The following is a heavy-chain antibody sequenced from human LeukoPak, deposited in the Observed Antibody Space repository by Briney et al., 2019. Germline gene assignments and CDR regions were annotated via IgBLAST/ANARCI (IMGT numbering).Heavy chain of an antibody. Sequence: GGSLRLSCAASGFTVSSNYMNWVRQAPGKGLEWVSVIYGGGNIYYADSVKGRFTISRDNSKNTLYLQMNSLRAEDTAVHYCARGAGYNYPYYFDYWGQGTLVTVSS. J-gene: IGHJ4*02. CDR2: IYGGGNI. D-gene: IGHD5-24*01. CDR3: ARGAGYNYPYYFDY. CDR1: GFTVSSNY. V-gene: IGHV3-53*01.